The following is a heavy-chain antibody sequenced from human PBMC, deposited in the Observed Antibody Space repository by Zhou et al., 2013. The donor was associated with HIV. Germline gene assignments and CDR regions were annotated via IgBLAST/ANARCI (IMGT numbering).Heavy chain of an antibody. CDR1: GGTFSSYA. CDR2: IIPIFGTA. V-gene: IGHV1-69*12. J-gene: IGHJ4*02. D-gene: IGHD5-18*01. Sequence: QVQLVQSGAEVKKPGSSVKVSCKASGGTFSSYAISWVRQAPGQGLEWMGGIIPIFGTANYAQKFQGRVTITADESTSTAYMELSSLRSEDTAVYYCARDRDGREYSYGYPLDYWGQGTLVTVSS. CDR3: ARDRDGREYSYGYPLDY.